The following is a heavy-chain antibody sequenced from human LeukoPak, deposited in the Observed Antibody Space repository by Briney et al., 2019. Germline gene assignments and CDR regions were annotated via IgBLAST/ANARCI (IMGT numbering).Heavy chain of an antibody. J-gene: IGHJ3*02. D-gene: IGHD3-10*01. CDR1: GGSISSGGYY. V-gene: IGHV4-31*03. CDR2: IHYSGSA. Sequence: SQTLSLTCTVSGGSISSGGYYWSWIRQHPGKGLEWIGYIHYSGSAYYNPSLKNRVIISIDTSEIQFSLRLSSVTASDTAVYYCGRGTYGSGTYYNAAFDIWGQGTMVTVSS. CDR3: GRGTYGSGTYYNAAFDI.